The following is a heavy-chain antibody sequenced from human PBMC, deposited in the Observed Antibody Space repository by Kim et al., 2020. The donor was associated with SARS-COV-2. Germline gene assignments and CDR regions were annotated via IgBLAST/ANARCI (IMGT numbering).Heavy chain of an antibody. Sequence: GGSLRLSCAASGFTFSNAWMSWVRQAPGKGLEWVGRIKSKTDGGTTDYAAPVKGRFTISRDDSKNTLYLQMNSLKTEDTAVYYCTTYIVGATSDAFDIWGQGTMVTVSS. V-gene: IGHV3-15*01. J-gene: IGHJ3*02. CDR2: IKSKTDGGTT. CDR3: TTYIVGATSDAFDI. CDR1: GFTFSNAW. D-gene: IGHD1-26*01.